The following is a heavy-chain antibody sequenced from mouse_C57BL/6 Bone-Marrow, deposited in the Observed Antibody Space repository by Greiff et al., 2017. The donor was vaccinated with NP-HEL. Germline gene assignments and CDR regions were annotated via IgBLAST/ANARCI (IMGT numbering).Heavy chain of an antibody. J-gene: IGHJ1*03. CDR1: GFSLTSYG. Sequence: QVQLKESGPGLVQPSQCLSITCTVSGFSLTSYGVHWVRQPPGKGLEWLGVIWSGGSTDYNAAFISRLSISKDNSKSQVFFKMNSLQADDTAIYYCAKKDYDYDDWYFDVWGTGTTVTVSS. D-gene: IGHD2-4*01. CDR2: IWSGGST. CDR3: AKKDYDYDDWYFDV. V-gene: IGHV2-4*01.